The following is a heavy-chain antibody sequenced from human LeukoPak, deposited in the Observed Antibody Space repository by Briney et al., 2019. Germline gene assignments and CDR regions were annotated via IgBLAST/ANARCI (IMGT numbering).Heavy chain of an antibody. CDR2: MNPNTGNT. Sequence: ASVKVSCKASGYTFTSYDINWVRQASGQGLEWMGWMNPNTGNTGYAQKFQGRVTITRNTSISTVYMELSSLRTEDTAVYYCAKGGYQYDSSGHNYLDYWGQGTLVTVSS. V-gene: IGHV1-8*03. CDR3: AKGGYQYDSSGHNYLDY. CDR1: GYTFTSYD. J-gene: IGHJ4*02. D-gene: IGHD3-22*01.